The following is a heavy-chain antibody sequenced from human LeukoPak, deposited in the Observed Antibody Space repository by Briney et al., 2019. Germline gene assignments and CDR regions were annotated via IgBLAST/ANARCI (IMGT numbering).Heavy chain of an antibody. V-gene: IGHV3-33*01. Sequence: QSGGSLRLSCAASGFTFSSYGMHWVRQAPGKGLEWVAVIWYDGSNKYYADSVKGRFTVSRDNSKNTLYLQMNSLRAEDTAVYYCATSIVGATDGDAFDIWGQGTMVTVSS. J-gene: IGHJ3*02. CDR2: IWYDGSNK. CDR1: GFTFSSYG. D-gene: IGHD1-26*01. CDR3: ATSIVGATDGDAFDI.